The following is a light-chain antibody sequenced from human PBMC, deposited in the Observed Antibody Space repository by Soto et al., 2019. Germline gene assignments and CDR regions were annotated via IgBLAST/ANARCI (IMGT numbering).Light chain of an antibody. CDR2: AAS. V-gene: IGKV1-39*01. CDR3: QQSYSLFPVT. J-gene: IGKJ4*01. Sequence: DIQMTQSPSSLSASVGDRVTITCRTSQTISIYLNWYQQKPGKAPKLLIYAASNLQSGVPSRFSGSGSGTDFTLTISSLQPEDFATYYCQQSYSLFPVTFGGGTKVDI. CDR1: QTISIY.